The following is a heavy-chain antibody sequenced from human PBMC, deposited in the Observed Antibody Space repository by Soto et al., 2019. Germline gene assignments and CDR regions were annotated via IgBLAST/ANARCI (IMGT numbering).Heavy chain of an antibody. CDR2: IYYSGST. CDR3: ARAPGEWELLRSDY. V-gene: IGHV4-59*01. CDR1: GGSISSYY. D-gene: IGHD1-26*01. J-gene: IGHJ4*02. Sequence: SETLSLTCTVSGGSISSYYWSWIRQPPGKGLEWIGYIYYSGSTNYNPSLKSRVTISVDTSKNQFSLKLSSVTAADTAVYYCARAPGEWELLRSDYWGQGTLVTVSS.